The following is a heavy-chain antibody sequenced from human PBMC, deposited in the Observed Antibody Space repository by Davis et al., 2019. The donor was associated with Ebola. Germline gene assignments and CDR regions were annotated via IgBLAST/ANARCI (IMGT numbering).Heavy chain of an antibody. CDR3: ARGGAVAGP. D-gene: IGHD6-19*01. CDR1: GGSISSSSYY. V-gene: IGHV4-61*05. CDR2: IYYSGST. Sequence: MPSETLSLTCTVSGGSISSSSYYWGWIRQPPGKGLEWIGYIYYSGSTNYNPSLKSRVTISVDTSKNQFSLKLSSVTAADTAVYYCARGGAVAGPWGQGTLVTVSS. J-gene: IGHJ5*02.